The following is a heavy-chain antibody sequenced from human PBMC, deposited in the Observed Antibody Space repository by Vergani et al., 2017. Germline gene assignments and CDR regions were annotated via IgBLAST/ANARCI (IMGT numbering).Heavy chain of an antibody. Sequence: EVQLVESGGGLVKPGGSLRLSCAASGFTFSSYSMNWVRQAPGKGLEWVSSISSSSSYIYYADSVKGRFTISRDNAKNSLYLQMNSLRAEDTAVYYCARDKAYGGYVGDYWGQGTLVTVPS. CDR2: ISSSSSYI. J-gene: IGHJ4*02. D-gene: IGHD5-12*01. CDR3: ARDKAYGGYVGDY. V-gene: IGHV3-21*01. CDR1: GFTFSSYS.